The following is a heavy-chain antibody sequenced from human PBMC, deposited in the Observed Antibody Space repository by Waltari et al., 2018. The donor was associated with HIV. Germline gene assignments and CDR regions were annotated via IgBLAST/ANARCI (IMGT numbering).Heavy chain of an antibody. CDR2: ISWNSGSI. Sequence: EVQLVESGGGLVQPGRSLRLSCAASGFTFDDYAMHWVRQAPGKGLEGGSGISWNSGSIGYADSVKGRFTISRDNAKNSLYLQMNSLRAEDTALYYCAKGRVGATKGPFDYWGQGTLVTVSS. CDR3: AKGRVGATKGPFDY. J-gene: IGHJ4*02. V-gene: IGHV3-9*01. D-gene: IGHD1-26*01. CDR1: GFTFDDYA.